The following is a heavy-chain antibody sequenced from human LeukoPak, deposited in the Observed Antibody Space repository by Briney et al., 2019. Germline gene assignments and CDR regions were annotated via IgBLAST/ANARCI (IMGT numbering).Heavy chain of an antibody. J-gene: IGHJ4*02. V-gene: IGHV3-23*01. CDR3: AKNSLSSRLRYFDY. CDR2: IFPSGGEI. CDR1: GFTFSTFA. D-gene: IGHD4-17*01. Sequence: RTGGSLRLSCEASGFTFSTFAMIWVRQPPGKGLEWVSSIFPSGGEIHYADSVKGRFTISRDNSKNTLFLQMNSLRTEDTAVYYCAKNSLSSRLRYFDYWGQGTLVTVSS.